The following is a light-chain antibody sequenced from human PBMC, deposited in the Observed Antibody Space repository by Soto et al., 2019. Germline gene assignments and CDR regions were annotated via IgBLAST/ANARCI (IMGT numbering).Light chain of an antibody. Sequence: QAVVTQPPSVSGAPGQRVTISCTGSSSNIGAGYDVHWYQQLPGRAPKLLIYGNTNRPSGVPDRLSGSKSGTSASLAITGLQAEDEADYYCLSFDSSLSVVFGGGTKLTVL. J-gene: IGLJ2*01. CDR1: SSNIGAGYD. CDR2: GNT. V-gene: IGLV1-40*01. CDR3: LSFDSSLSVV.